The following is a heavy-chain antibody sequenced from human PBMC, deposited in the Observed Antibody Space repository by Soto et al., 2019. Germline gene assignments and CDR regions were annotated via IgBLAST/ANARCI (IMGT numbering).Heavy chain of an antibody. D-gene: IGHD3-10*01. J-gene: IGHJ6*02. V-gene: IGHV1-69*01. CDR2: FIPIFGTA. CDR3: ARKGFGELNYYYYGMDV. CDR1: GGPFSSYA. Sequence: QVQLVQSGAEVKKPGSSVKVSCKASGGPFSSYAISWVRQAPGQGLEWMGGFIPIFGTANYAQKFQGRVTITADEPPSTAYMELSSRRSEDTAVYYCARKGFGELNYYYYGMDVGGQGTTVTVSS.